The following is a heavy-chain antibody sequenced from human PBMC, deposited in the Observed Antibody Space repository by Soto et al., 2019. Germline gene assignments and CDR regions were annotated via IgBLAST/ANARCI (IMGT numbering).Heavy chain of an antibody. CDR2: ISLYSDGT. V-gene: IGHV1-18*01. CDR3: ARVVPGAEAWFGP. D-gene: IGHD2-2*01. Sequence: ASVKVSCKASGYTFTSYGITWVRQAPGQPLEWLGWISLYSDGTNYAQKFQGRVSMTTDTSTTTAYMELRSLRSDDTAVYYCARVVPGAEAWFGPWGQGTLVTVSS. J-gene: IGHJ5*02. CDR1: GYTFTSYG.